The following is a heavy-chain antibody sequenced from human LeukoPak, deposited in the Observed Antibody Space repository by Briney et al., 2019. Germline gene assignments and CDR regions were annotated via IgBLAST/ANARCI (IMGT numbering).Heavy chain of an antibody. CDR1: GGSISGYY. D-gene: IGHD6-19*01. CDR2: IYYSGST. J-gene: IGHJ4*02. V-gene: IGHV4-59*08. Sequence: SETLTLTCTVSGGSISGYYWSWIRQPPGKGLELIGYIYYSGSTNYNPSLKSRLTISLDTSKSQFSLKLSSVTAADTAVYYCARNDIAVSGTRYFDSWGQGTLVTVSS. CDR3: ARNDIAVSGTRYFDS.